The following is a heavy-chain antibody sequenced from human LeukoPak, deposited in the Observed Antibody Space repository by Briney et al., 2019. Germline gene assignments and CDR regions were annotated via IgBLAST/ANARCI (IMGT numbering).Heavy chain of an antibody. D-gene: IGHD6-6*01. Sequence: SVKVSFKSSGGTLSNYAINWVRQAPGQELEWMGRIIPLLGKPNWGQKFQDKVTIAAVRPTGGEYMELSSLRTEHPAMYYCARDVVRRILEYSTEDHEGFDMWGQGTMVTV. CDR1: GGTLSNYA. J-gene: IGHJ3*02. V-gene: IGHV1-69*04. CDR2: IIPLLGKP. CDR3: ARDVVRRILEYSTEDHEGFDM.